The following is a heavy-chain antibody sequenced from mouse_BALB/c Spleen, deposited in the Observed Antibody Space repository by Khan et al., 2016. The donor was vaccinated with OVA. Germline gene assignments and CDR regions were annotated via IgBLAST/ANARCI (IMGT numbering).Heavy chain of an antibody. J-gene: IGHJ3*01. V-gene: IGHV1-7*01. CDR2: IDPSTDYT. Sequence: QVQLKESGAELAKPGASVKMSCKASGYTFTSYWMHWVKQRPGQGLEWIGYIDPSTDYTEYNQKLRDKATLTVDKSSTTVYMQLTSLTSEDSAVYYCVNHGSSSAWFTYWGQGTLVTVSA. CDR3: VNHGSSSAWFTY. CDR1: GYTFTSYW. D-gene: IGHD1-1*01.